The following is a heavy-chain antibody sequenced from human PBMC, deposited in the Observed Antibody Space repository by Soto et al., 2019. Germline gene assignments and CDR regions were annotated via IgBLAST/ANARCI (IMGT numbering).Heavy chain of an antibody. D-gene: IGHD3-10*01. CDR2: ISYDGRNE. CDR1: GFTFSAFA. V-gene: IGHV3-30*18. Sequence: PGGSLRLSCAVSGFTFSAFAMYWVRQAPGKGLEWVALISYDGRNEDYAESVRGRFTISRDNSKNTLYLDMDRLSAEDSAVYFCAKGVVREPASFDYWGQGTLVTVSS. J-gene: IGHJ4*02. CDR3: AKGVVREPASFDY.